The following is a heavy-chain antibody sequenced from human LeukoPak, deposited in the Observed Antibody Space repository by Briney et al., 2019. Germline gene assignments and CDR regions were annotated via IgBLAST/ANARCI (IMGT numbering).Heavy chain of an antibody. CDR2: IKSKTDGGTT. Sequence: GGSLRLSCAASGFTFSNVWMSWVRQAPGKGLEWVGRIKSKTDGGTTDYAAPVKGRFTISRDDSKNTLYLQMNSLKTEDTAVYYRTTEDDRGYYFDYWGQGTLVTVSS. CDR3: TTEDDRGYYFDY. CDR1: GFTFSNVW. J-gene: IGHJ4*02. V-gene: IGHV3-15*01. D-gene: IGHD1-14*01.